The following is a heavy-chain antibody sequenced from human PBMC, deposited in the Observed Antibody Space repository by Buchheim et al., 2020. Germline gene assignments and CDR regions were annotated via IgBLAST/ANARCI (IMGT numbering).Heavy chain of an antibody. V-gene: IGHV4-59*01. CDR3: ARGSGNSWHLLH. CDR2: IFYSGNT. CDR1: GGSISSDY. Sequence: QVQLQESGPGQVKPSETLSLTCTVSGGSISSDYWSWIRQSPGKGLEWIGCIFYSGNTHYHPSLKSRVTISSDKSKNKFYLKLNSVTAADTAVYYCARGSGNSWHLLHWGQGTL. D-gene: IGHD6-13*01. J-gene: IGHJ1*01.